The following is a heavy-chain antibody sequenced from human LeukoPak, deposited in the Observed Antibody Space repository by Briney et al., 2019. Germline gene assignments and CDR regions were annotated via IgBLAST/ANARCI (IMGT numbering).Heavy chain of an antibody. Sequence: SVKVSCKASGGTFSSYAFSWVRQAPGQGLEWMGGIIPIVGTTNYAQMFQGRVTITADESTSTAYMELSSLRSEDTAVYYCARGGYYYDSSGYSHLPDYWGQGTLVTVSS. CDR2: IIPIVGTT. D-gene: IGHD3-22*01. J-gene: IGHJ4*02. CDR1: GGTFSSYA. CDR3: ARGGYYYDSSGYSHLPDY. V-gene: IGHV1-69*13.